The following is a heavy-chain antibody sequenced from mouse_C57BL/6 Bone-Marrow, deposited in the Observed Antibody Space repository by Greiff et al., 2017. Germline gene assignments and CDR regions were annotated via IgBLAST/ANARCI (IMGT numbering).Heavy chain of an antibody. V-gene: IGHV1-69*01. CDR1: GYTFTSYW. J-gene: IGHJ3*01. CDR3: ARGDCSSPLFAY. CDR2: IDPSDSYT. D-gene: IGHD1-1*01. Sequence: QVQLQQPGAELVMPGASVKLSCKASGYTFTSYWMHWVKQRPGQGLEWIGEIDPSDSYTNYNQKFKGKSTLTVAKSSSTAYMQISSLTSEDSAVYYCARGDCSSPLFAYWGQGTLVTVSA.